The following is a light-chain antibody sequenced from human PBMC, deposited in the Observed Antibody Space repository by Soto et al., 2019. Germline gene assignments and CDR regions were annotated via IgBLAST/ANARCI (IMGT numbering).Light chain of an antibody. Sequence: DIQMTQSPSSLSASVGDRVTITCQASQDISNYLNWYQQKPGKAPKLLIYDASNLETGVPSRFSGSGSGTDFTFTISSLQLEDIATYYCQQYDNLPRKFTFGPGTKVDIK. J-gene: IGKJ3*01. CDR1: QDISNY. V-gene: IGKV1-33*01. CDR2: DAS. CDR3: QQYDNLPRKFT.